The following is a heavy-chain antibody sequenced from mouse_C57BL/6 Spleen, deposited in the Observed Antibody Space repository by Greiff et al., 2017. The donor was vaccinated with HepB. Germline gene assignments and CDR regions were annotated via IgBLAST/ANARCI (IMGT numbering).Heavy chain of an antibody. D-gene: IGHD1-1*01. J-gene: IGHJ1*03. Sequence: EVKLMESEGGLVQPGSSMKLSCTASGFTFSDYYMAWVRQVPEKGLEWVANINYDGRSTYYLDSLKSRFIISRDNAKNILYLQMSSLKSEDTATYYCARDNYGSSPRYFDVWGTGTTVTVSS. CDR3: ARDNYGSSPRYFDV. CDR1: GFTFSDYY. CDR2: INYDGRST. V-gene: IGHV5-16*01.